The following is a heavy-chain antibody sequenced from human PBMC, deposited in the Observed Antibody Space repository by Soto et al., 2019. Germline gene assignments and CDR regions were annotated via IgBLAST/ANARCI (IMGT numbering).Heavy chain of an antibody. J-gene: IGHJ4*02. CDR2: IYYSGST. Sequence: PSETLSLTCTVSGGSISSGGYYWSWIRQHPGKGLEWIGYIYYSGSTNYNPSLKSRVTISVDTSKNQFSLKLSSVTAADTAVYYCARSHDILTGFSSPHFYYWGQGTLVTVSS. D-gene: IGHD3-9*01. V-gene: IGHV4-61*08. CDR1: GGSISSGGYY. CDR3: ARSHDILTGFSSPHFYY.